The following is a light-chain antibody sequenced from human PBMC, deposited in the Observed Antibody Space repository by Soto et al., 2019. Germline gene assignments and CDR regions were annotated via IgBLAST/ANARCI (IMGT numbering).Light chain of an antibody. CDR2: DVN. CDR1: SSDVGAYNY. Sequence: QSALTQPASVSGSPGQSITISCTGTSSDVGAYNYVSWYQQHPGKAPKLMIYDVNIRPSVVSSRFSGSKSGNTASLTISGLQAEDDADYYCTSWTTSTTMKFGGGTKLTVL. V-gene: IGLV2-14*01. J-gene: IGLJ2*01. CDR3: TSWTTSTTMK.